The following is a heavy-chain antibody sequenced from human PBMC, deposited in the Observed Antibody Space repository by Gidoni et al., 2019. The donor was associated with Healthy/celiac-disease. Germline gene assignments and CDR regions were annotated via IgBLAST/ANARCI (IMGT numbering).Heavy chain of an antibody. CDR3: TRDSQGVIAAAGTFFDY. CDR1: GFTCGDYA. D-gene: IGHD6-13*01. Sequence: EVQLVESGGGLGKPGRSLRRSCTASGFTCGDYARSWFRQAPGKGLEWLGFIRSKAYGGTTEYAASVKGRFTISRDDSKSIAYLQMNSLKTEDTAVYYCTRDSQGVIAAAGTFFDYWGQGTLVTVSS. CDR2: IRSKAYGGTT. J-gene: IGHJ4*02. V-gene: IGHV3-49*05.